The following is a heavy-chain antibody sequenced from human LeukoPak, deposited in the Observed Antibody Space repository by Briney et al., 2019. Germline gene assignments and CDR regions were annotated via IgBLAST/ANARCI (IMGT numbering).Heavy chain of an antibody. D-gene: IGHD4-17*01. CDR3: ARVALNLLRSYGRVPYGMDV. V-gene: IGHV4-39*07. Sequence: PSETLSLTCTVSGGSISSSSYYWSWIRQPPGKGLEWIGEINHSGSTNYNPSLKSRVTISVDTSKNQFSLKLSSVTAADTAVYYCARVALNLLRSYGRVPYGMDVWGQGTTVTVSS. CDR2: INHSGST. CDR1: GGSISSSSYY. J-gene: IGHJ6*02.